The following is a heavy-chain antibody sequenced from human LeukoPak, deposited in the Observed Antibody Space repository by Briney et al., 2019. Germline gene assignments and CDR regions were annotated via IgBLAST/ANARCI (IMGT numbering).Heavy chain of an antibody. CDR3: ARGSSYMDV. J-gene: IGHJ6*03. D-gene: IGHD2-2*01. Sequence: GGSLRLSCAASGFTFSSYSMNWVRQAPGKGLEWVSYISSSSSTIYYADSVKGRFTISRDNAKNSLYLQMNSLRAEDTAVYYCARGSSYMDVWGKGTTVTVSS. CDR2: ISSSSSTI. CDR1: GFTFSSYS. V-gene: IGHV3-48*04.